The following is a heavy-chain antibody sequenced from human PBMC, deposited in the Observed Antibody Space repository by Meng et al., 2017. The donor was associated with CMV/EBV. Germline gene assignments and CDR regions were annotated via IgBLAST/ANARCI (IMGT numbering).Heavy chain of an antibody. Sequence: GSLKISCKGSGYSFTSYWIGWVRQMPGKGLEWMGIIYPGDSDTRYSPSFQGQVTISADKSISTAYLQWSSLKASDTAMYYCARPIAAAGNDYYGMDVWGQGTTVTVSS. V-gene: IGHV5-51*01. D-gene: IGHD6-13*01. CDR1: GYSFTSYW. CDR2: IYPGDSDT. CDR3: ARPIAAAGNDYYGMDV. J-gene: IGHJ6*02.